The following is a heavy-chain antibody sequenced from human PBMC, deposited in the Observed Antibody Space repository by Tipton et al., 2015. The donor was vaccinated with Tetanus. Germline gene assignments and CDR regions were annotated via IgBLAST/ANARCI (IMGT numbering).Heavy chain of an antibody. CDR3: ARDRFRYYTARVDFQH. CDR1: GFTFSSYS. V-gene: IGHV3-21*01. Sequence: SLRLSCAASGFTFSSYSMNWVRQAPGKGLEWVSSISSSSSYIYYADSVKGRFTISRDNAKNSLYLQMNSLRAEDTAVYYCARDRFRYYTARVDFQHWGQGTLVTVSS. CDR2: ISSSSSYI. D-gene: IGHD3-10*01. J-gene: IGHJ1*01.